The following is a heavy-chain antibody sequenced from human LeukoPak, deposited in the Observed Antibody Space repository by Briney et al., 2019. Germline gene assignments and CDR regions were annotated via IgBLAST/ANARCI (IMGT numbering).Heavy chain of an antibody. CDR2: ISSSGSTI. V-gene: IGHV3-11*04. CDR1: GFTFSDYY. D-gene: IGHD6-19*01. CDR3: ARNPYSSGWYIFRGAFDI. J-gene: IGHJ3*02. Sequence: GGSLRLSCAASGFTFSDYYMSWIRQAPGKGLEWVSYISSSGSTIYYADSVKGRFTISRDNAKNSLYLQMNSLRAEDTAVYYCARNPYSSGWYIFRGAFDIWGQGTMVTVSS.